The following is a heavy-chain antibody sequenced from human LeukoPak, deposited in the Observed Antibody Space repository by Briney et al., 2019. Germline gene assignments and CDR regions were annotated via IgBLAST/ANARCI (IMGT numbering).Heavy chain of an antibody. J-gene: IGHJ4*02. Sequence: SVKVSCKASGFTFTRSAMQWVRQARGQRLEWIGWIVVGSGNTNYAQKFQERVTISGDMSTSTAYMELSSLRSEDTAVYYCAALVDYYDSSGYYVDYWGQGTLVTVSS. CDR2: IVVGSGNT. CDR3: AALVDYYDSSGYYVDY. D-gene: IGHD3-22*01. CDR1: GFTFTRSA. V-gene: IGHV1-58*02.